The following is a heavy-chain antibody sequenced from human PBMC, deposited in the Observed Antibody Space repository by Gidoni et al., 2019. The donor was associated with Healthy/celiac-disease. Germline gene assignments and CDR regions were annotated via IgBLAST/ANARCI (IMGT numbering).Heavy chain of an antibody. D-gene: IGHD2-2*01. V-gene: IGHV3-7*01. CDR3: AREAGYCSSTSCHQFDY. J-gene: IGHJ4*02. CDR1: GFTFSTYW. CDR2: IKQDGSEK. Sequence: EVQLVESGGGLVQPGGSLRLSCAASGFTFSTYWMSWVRQAPGKGLEWVANIKQDGSEKYYVDSVKGRFTISRDNAKNSLYLQMNSLRAEDTAVYYCAREAGYCSSTSCHQFDYWGQGTLVTVSS.